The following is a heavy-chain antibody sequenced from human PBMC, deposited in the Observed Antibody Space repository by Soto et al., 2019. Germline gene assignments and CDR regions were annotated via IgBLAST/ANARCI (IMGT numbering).Heavy chain of an antibody. CDR1: GFTFSSYG. J-gene: IGHJ6*02. D-gene: IGHD2-2*01. CDR2: ISYDGSNK. V-gene: IGHV3-30*18. Sequence: GGSLRLSCAASGFTFSSYGMHWVRQAPGKGLEWVAVISYDGSNKYYADSVKGRFTISRDNSKNTLYLQMNSLRAEDTAVYYCAKVYMVVRYQLLHNYYGMDVWGQGTTVTVSS. CDR3: AKVYMVVRYQLLHNYYGMDV.